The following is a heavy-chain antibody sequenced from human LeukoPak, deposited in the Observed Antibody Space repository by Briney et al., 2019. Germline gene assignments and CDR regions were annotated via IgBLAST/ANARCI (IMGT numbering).Heavy chain of an antibody. CDR1: GYTFTGYY. CDR3: ARDTRYYGSGSPTSFDP. V-gene: IGHV1-2*02. J-gene: IGHJ5*02. D-gene: IGHD3-10*01. CDR2: INPNSGGT. Sequence: EASVKVSCKASGYTFTGYYMHWVRQAPGQGLEWMGWINPNSGGTNYAQKFQGRVTMTRDTSISTAYMGLSRLRSDDTAVYYCARDTRYYGSGSPTSFDPWGQGTLVTVSS.